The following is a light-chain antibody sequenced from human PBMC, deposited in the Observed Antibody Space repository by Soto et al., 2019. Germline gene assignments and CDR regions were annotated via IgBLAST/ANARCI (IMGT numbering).Light chain of an antibody. Sequence: QSVLTQPASVSGSPGQSITISCTGTSSDVGSGNLVSWYQHHPDKAPKLIIYDVRKRPSGVSNRFSGAKSGNTASLTISGLQAEDEADYYCCSYAGHSDVVFGGGTKLTVL. V-gene: IGLV2-23*02. CDR1: SSDVGSGNL. CDR2: DVR. CDR3: CSYAGHSDVV. J-gene: IGLJ2*01.